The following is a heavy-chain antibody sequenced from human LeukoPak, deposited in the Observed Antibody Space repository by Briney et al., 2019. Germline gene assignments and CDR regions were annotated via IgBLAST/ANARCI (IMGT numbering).Heavy chain of an antibody. V-gene: IGHV4-38-2*02. CDR2: IYHSGST. CDR1: GGSISSGYY. CDR3: ARHRGFDYGDYELDY. J-gene: IGHJ4*02. Sequence: SETLSLTCTVSGGSISSGYYWGWIRQPPGKGLEWIGSIYHSGSTYYNPSLKSRVTISVDTSKNQFSLKLSSVTAADTAVYYCARHRGFDYGDYELDYWGQGTLVTVSS. D-gene: IGHD4-17*01.